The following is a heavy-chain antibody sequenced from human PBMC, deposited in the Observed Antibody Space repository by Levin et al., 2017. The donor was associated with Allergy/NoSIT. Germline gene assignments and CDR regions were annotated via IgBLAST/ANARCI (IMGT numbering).Heavy chain of an antibody. V-gene: IGHV5-10-1*01. CDR3: ARHKSYYYGSGSYYNSLYYYYYMDV. CDR1: GYSFTSYW. Sequence: GESLKISCKGSGYSFTSYWISWVRQMPGKGLEWMGRIDPSDSYTNYSPSFQGHVTISADKSISTAYLQWSSLKASDTAMYYCARHKSYYYGSGSYYNSLYYYYYMDVWGKGTTVTVSS. J-gene: IGHJ6*03. D-gene: IGHD3-10*01. CDR2: IDPSDSYT.